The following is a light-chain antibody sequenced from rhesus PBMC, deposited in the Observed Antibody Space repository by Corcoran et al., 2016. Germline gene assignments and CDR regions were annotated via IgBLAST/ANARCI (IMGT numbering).Light chain of an antibody. CDR3: QQYKSYPPT. CDR1: QGISSY. CDR2: AAT. Sequence: DIQMTQSPSSLFASVGDTVTISCRASQGISSYFNWFQQKPGKAPKLLIYAATTLQSGVPSRFSGSGSGTVLPLTISSMQPANFATYYCQQYKSYPPTFGGGAKVEIK. J-gene: IGKJ4*01. V-gene: IGKV1-28*02.